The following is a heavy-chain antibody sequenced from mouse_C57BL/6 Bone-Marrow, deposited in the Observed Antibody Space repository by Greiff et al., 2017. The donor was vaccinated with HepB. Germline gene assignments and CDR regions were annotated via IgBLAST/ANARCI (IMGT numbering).Heavy chain of an antibody. Sequence: EVHLVESGPGLVKPSQSLSLTCSVTGYSITSGYYWNWIRQFPGNKLEWMGYISYDGSNNYNPSLKNRISITRDTSKNQFFLKLNSVTTEDTATYYCASPIYYGNSAWFAYWGQGTLVTVSA. V-gene: IGHV3-6*01. D-gene: IGHD2-1*01. CDR2: ISYDGSN. J-gene: IGHJ3*01. CDR1: GYSITSGYY. CDR3: ASPIYYGNSAWFAY.